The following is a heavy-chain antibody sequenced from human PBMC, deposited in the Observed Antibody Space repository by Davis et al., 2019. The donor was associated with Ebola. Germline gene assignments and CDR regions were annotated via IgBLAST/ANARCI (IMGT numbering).Heavy chain of an antibody. Sequence: GGSLRLSCAASGFTFSSYGMHWVRQAPGKGLEWVAVIWYDGSNKYYADSVKGRFTISRDNSKNTLYLQMNSLRAEDTAVYYCACFGGIAAAEYYYYYGMDVWGQGTTVTVSS. J-gene: IGHJ6*02. CDR3: ACFGGIAAAEYYYYYGMDV. D-gene: IGHD6-13*01. CDR1: GFTFSSYG. V-gene: IGHV3-33*01. CDR2: IWYDGSNK.